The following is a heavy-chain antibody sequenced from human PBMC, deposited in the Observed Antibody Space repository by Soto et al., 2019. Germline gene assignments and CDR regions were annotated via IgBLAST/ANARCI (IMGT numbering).Heavy chain of an antibody. CDR2: INHSGST. CDR3: ARALDYGDYVSAFDI. CDR1: GGSFSGYY. Sequence: SETLSLTCAVYGGSFSGYYWSWIRQPPGKGLEWIGEINHSGSTNYNPSLKSRVTISVDTSKNQFSLKLSSVTAADTAVYYCARALDYGDYVSAFDIWGQGTMVTVSS. J-gene: IGHJ3*02. V-gene: IGHV4-34*01. D-gene: IGHD4-17*01.